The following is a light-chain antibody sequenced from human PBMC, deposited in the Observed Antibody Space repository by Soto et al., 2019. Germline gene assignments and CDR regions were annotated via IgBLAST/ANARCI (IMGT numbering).Light chain of an antibody. V-gene: IGLV1-40*01. J-gene: IGLJ2*01. CDR2: ANS. CDR3: QSYDTSLRGV. Sequence: QSVLTQPPSVSGAPGQRVTIYCAGTTANLGAGYDVHWYRQVPGTAPKLLIYANSDRPSGVPDRFSGSKSGTSASLAITGLQAEDEADYYCQSYDTSLRGVFGGGTKLTVL. CDR1: TANLGAGYD.